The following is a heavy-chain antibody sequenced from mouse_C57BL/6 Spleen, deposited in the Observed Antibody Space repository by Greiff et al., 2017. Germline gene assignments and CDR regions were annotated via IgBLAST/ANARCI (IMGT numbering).Heavy chain of an antibody. CDR3: AGGADYDGRAMDY. D-gene: IGHD2-4*01. J-gene: IGHJ4*01. CDR2: LNPNNGGT. CDR1: GYTFTDYN. Sequence: DVQLQESGPELVKPGASVKMSCKASGYTFTDYNMHWVKQSHGKSLEWIGYLNPNNGGTSYNQKFKGKATLTVNKSSSTAYMELRSLTSEDSAVYYCAGGADYDGRAMDYWGQGTSVTVSS. V-gene: IGHV1-22*01.